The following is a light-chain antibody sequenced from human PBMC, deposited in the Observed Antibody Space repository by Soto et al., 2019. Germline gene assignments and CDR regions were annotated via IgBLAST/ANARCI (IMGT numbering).Light chain of an antibody. CDR1: QSVGSSY. CDR3: QQYNNWPLT. Sequence: EIVLTQSPGTLSLSPGERATLSCRASQSVGSSYLAWYQQKPGQAPRLLIYGASSRATGIPDRFSGSGSGTDFTLTISSLQSEDFAVYYCQQYNNWPLTFGGGTKVDI. V-gene: IGKV3-20*01. J-gene: IGKJ4*01. CDR2: GAS.